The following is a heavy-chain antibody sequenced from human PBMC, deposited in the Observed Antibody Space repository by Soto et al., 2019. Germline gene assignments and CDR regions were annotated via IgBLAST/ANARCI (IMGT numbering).Heavy chain of an antibody. D-gene: IGHD4-17*01. CDR1: GFTVSSNY. CDR3: ARTYGDYVFDY. Sequence: EVQLVESGGGLVQPGGSLRLSCAASGFTVSSNYMSWVRQAPGKGLEWGSVIYSGGSTYYADSVKGRFTISRDNSKNTLYLQMNSLRAEDTAVYYCARTYGDYVFDYWGQGTLVTVSS. V-gene: IGHV3-66*01. CDR2: IYSGGST. J-gene: IGHJ4*02.